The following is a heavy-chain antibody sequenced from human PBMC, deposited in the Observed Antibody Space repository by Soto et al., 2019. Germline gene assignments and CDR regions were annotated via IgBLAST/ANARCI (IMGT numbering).Heavy chain of an antibody. CDR3: AKGKTYYDILTDLYYFDY. V-gene: IGHV3-23*01. CDR2: ISGSGGST. J-gene: IGHJ4*02. D-gene: IGHD3-9*01. Sequence: GGSLRLSCAASGFTFSSYAMSWVRQAPGKGLEWVSAISGSGGSTYYADSVKGRFTISRDNSKNMLYLQMNSLRAEDTAVYYCAKGKTYYDILTDLYYFDYWGQGTLVTVS. CDR1: GFTFSSYA.